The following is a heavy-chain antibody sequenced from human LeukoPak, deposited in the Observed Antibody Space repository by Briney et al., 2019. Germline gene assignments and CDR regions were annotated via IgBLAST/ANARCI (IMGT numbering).Heavy chain of an antibody. D-gene: IGHD6-6*01. CDR1: GFTFSSYS. CDR3: AREQYSSSY. V-gene: IGHV3-48*02. Sequence: GGSLRLSCAASGFTFSSYSMNWVRQAPGKGLEWVSYISSSSSTIYYADSVKGRFTISRDNAKNSLYLQMNSLGDEDTAVYYCAREQYSSSYWGQGTLVTVSS. J-gene: IGHJ4*02. CDR2: ISSSSSTI.